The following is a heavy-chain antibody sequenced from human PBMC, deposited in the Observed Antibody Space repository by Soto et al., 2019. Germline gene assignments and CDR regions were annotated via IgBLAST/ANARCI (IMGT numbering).Heavy chain of an antibody. CDR3: ARSVDLDH. D-gene: IGHD2-15*01. CDR2: ISLSRGYT. V-gene: IGHV3-11*06. CDR1: GFIFSDFY. J-gene: IGHJ4*02. Sequence: QVHLVESGGGLVQPGGTLSLSCAAPGFIFSDFYMSWIRQPPGKGLEWVPYISLSRGYTKYADSVKGRFTISRDNTKNLLHLQMNSLRAEDTAVYYCARSVDLDHWGQGTLVTVSS.